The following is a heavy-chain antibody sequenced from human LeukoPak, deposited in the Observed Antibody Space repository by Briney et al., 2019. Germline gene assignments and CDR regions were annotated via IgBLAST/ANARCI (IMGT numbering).Heavy chain of an antibody. V-gene: IGHV3-23*01. Sequence: GGSLRLSCAASGFTFSSYAMSWVRQAPGKGLEWVSVINRSGGSIHYADSVKGRVTISRDNSKNTLYLQMNSLRAGDTAVYYCAKSGTFLEWLLADYFDYWGQGIVVTVSS. CDR1: GFTFSSYA. J-gene: IGHJ4*02. D-gene: IGHD3-3*01. CDR2: INRSGGSI. CDR3: AKSGTFLEWLLADYFDY.